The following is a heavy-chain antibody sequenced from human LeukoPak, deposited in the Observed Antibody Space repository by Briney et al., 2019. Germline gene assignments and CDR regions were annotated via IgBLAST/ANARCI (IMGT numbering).Heavy chain of an antibody. D-gene: IGHD5-24*01. CDR1: GFPFSSYW. Sequence: GGSLRLSCVASGFPFSSYWMTWVRQAPGKGLEWVANIKQDGSKKSYVDSVKGRFTISRDNAKNSLYLQMNSLRAEDTAIYYCTRVGYIDEGIDYWDQGTLVTVSS. J-gene: IGHJ4*02. CDR2: IKQDGSKK. CDR3: TRVGYIDEGIDY. V-gene: IGHV3-7*04.